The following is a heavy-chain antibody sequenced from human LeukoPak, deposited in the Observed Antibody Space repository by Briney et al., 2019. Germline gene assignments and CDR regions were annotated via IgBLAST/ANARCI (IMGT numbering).Heavy chain of an antibody. CDR2: IYDSGTT. J-gene: IGHJ4*02. CDR3: VRDFPGSGSHDY. V-gene: IGHV4-59*01. D-gene: IGHD1-26*01. CDR1: GGSISSYY. Sequence: SETLSLTCSVSGGSISSYYWNWIRQPPGKGLEWIGYIYDSGTTNYNPSLKSRITISVDKSKNQFSLKLGSVTAADTAVYYCVRDFPGSGSHDYWGQGTLVTVSS.